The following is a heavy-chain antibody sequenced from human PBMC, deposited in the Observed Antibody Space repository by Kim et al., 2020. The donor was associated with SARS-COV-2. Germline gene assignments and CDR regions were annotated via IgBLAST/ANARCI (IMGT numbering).Heavy chain of an antibody. CDR2: IDGSDGTT. CDR3: MKGGWGWIWDH. J-gene: IGHJ4*02. D-gene: IGHD2-2*03. CDR1: GFTFTGYA. V-gene: IGHV3-23*01. Sequence: GGSLRLSCTTSGFTFTGYAMSWVRQAPGKGLEWVSSIDGSDGTTYYVDSVKGRFTISRDNSKNTQYLQMSTLRADDTAVYYCMKGGWGWIWDHWGQGTLVTVSS.